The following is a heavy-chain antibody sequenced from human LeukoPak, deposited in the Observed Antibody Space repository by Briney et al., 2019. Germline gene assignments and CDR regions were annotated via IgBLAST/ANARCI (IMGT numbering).Heavy chain of an antibody. J-gene: IGHJ6*02. CDR1: GFTFSNAW. V-gene: IGHV3-15*01. CDR2: IKSKTDGGTT. D-gene: IGHD3-10*01. CDR3: TTDSDYYYGMDV. Sequence: GGSLRLSCAAPGFTFSNAWMSWVRQAPGKGLEWVGRIKSKTDGGTTDYAAPVKGRFTISRDDSKNTLYLQMNSLKTEDTAMYYCTTDSDYYYGMDVWGQGTTVTVSS.